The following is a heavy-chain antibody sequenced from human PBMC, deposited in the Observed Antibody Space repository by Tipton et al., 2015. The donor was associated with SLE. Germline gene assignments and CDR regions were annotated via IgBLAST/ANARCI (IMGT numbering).Heavy chain of an antibody. CDR1: GGSISSYY. CDR2: IYYSGST. CDR3: ARTKQQGYYMDV. D-gene: IGHD6-13*01. V-gene: IGHV4-59*01. J-gene: IGHJ6*03. Sequence: LRLSCTVSGGSISSYYWSWIRQPPGKGLEWIGYIYYSGSTNYNPSLKSRVTISVDTSKNQFSLKLSSVTAADTAVYYCARTKQQGYYMDVWGKGTTVTVSS.